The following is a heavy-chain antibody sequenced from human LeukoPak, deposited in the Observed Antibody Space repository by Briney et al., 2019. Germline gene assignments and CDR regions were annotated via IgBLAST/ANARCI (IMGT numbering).Heavy chain of an antibody. CDR2: ISSSSDDI. J-gene: IGHJ4*02. CDR1: GFTFSSYT. CDR3: AREPIDGDCQLDY. Sequence: GGSLRLSCAASGFTFSSYTMNWVRQAPGKGLEWVSSISSSSDDIYYADSVKGRFTISRDNAKNSLFLQVNSLRAEDTAVYYCAREPIDGDCQLDYWGQGTLVTVSS. D-gene: IGHD2-21*01. V-gene: IGHV3-21*01.